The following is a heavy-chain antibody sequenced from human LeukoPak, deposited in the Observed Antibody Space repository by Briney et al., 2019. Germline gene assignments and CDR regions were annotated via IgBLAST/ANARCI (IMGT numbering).Heavy chain of an antibody. CDR2: ISAYNGHT. J-gene: IGHJ4*02. CDR3: ASGLQWPGFDY. CDR1: GYSFTSFG. Sequence: ASVKVSCKASGYSFTSFGVNWVRQAPGQGLEWMGWISAYNGHTKFAQKFQGRVTMTTDTSTTTAYLELRSLRSDDTVVYYCASGLQWPGFDYWGQGTPVTVSS. D-gene: IGHD4-11*01. V-gene: IGHV1-18*01.